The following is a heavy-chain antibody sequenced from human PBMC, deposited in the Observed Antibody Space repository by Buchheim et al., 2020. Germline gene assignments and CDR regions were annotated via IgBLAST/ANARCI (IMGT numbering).Heavy chain of an antibody. V-gene: IGHV3-74*01. D-gene: IGHD3-10*01. CDR1: GFTFSSYC. Sequence: EVQLVESGGGLVQPGGSLRLSCAASGFTFSSYCMHWVRHAPGQGLVWVSRINSDGSRTNYADSVKGRFTISRDNAKNTLYLQMNGLRAEDTAVYYCVAPSGSYSYGGQGTL. CDR2: INSDGSRT. J-gene: IGHJ4*02. CDR3: VAPSGSYSY.